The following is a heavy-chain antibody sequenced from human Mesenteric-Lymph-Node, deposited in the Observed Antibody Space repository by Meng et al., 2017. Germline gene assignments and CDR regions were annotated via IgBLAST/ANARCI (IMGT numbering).Heavy chain of an antibody. Sequence: SETLSLTCTVSGYSISSGYYWGWIRQPPGKGLEWIGSIYHSGSTYYNPSLKSRVTISVDTSKNQFSLKLSSVTAADTAVYYCARGTAAPDYWGQGTLVTVSS. CDR3: ARGTAAPDY. J-gene: IGHJ4*02. V-gene: IGHV4-38-2*02. D-gene: IGHD6-13*01. CDR2: IYHSGST. CDR1: GYSISSGYY.